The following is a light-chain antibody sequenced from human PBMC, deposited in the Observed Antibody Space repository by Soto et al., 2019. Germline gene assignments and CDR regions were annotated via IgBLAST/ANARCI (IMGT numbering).Light chain of an antibody. V-gene: IGLV1-44*01. CDR1: SSNIGSNT. CDR2: SNN. Sequence: QSVLTQPPSASGTPGQRVTISCSGSSSNIGSNTVNWYQQLPKTAPKLLIYSNNQRPSGVPDRFSGSKSGTSASLAISGLQSEDEADYYCAAWDDSLNGLVFGGGTKVTV. J-gene: IGLJ2*01. CDR3: AAWDDSLNGLV.